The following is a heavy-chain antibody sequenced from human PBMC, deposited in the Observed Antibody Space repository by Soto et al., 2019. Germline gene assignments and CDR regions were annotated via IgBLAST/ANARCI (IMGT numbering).Heavy chain of an antibody. Sequence: ASVKVSCKASGGTFSSYAISWVLQAPGQGLEWMGGIIPIFGTANYAQKFQGRVTITADESTSTAYMELSSLRSEDTAVYYCSRMAAADSYHAFHIGGQGTMVTVSS. CDR1: GGTFSSYA. CDR2: IIPIFGTA. D-gene: IGHD6-13*01. J-gene: IGHJ3*02. CDR3: SRMAAADSYHAFHI. V-gene: IGHV1-69*13.